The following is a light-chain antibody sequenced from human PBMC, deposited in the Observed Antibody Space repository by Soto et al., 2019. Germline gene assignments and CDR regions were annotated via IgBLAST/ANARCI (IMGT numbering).Light chain of an antibody. CDR3: SSYAGSPSV. Sequence: QSALTQPRSVSGSPGQSVTLSCTGTSSDIGAYNFVSWYQQNPGKAPKLIIYDVNQRPSGVPDRFSGLKSGNTASLTISGLQAEDEADYYCSSYAGSPSVFGGGTKLTVL. J-gene: IGLJ3*02. V-gene: IGLV2-11*01. CDR1: SSDIGAYNF. CDR2: DVN.